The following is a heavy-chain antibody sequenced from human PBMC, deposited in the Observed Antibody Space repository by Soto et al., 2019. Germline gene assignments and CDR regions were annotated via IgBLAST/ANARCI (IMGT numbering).Heavy chain of an antibody. D-gene: IGHD2-15*01. CDR2: ISSSGNTV. V-gene: IGHV3-48*03. J-gene: IGHJ3*02. Sequence: GSLRLSCVSSGFTFSGFEMYWVRQSPGRGLEWVSYISSSGNTVYYTDSVKGRFTISRDNARNSLYLQMNSLRAEDTAVYYCACHTEMAATSDGIDIWAQGTMVTVSS. CDR3: ACHTEMAATSDGIDI. CDR1: GFTFSGFE.